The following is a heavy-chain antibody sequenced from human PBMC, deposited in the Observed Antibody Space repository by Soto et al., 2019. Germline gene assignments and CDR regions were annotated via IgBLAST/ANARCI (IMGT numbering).Heavy chain of an antibody. D-gene: IGHD7-27*01. J-gene: IGHJ4*02. CDR2: IYYNGNT. CDR1: GGSISNHY. V-gene: IGHV4-59*11. Sequence: QVQLQESGPGLVKPSETLSLTCSVSGGSISNHYWSWIRQPPGKGLEWIGYIYYNGNTNYNPSLKIRVTMSVDTSRNQISLKLTTVTAADTAVYYCTRANWYSEYWGQGTLFTVSS. CDR3: TRANWYSEY.